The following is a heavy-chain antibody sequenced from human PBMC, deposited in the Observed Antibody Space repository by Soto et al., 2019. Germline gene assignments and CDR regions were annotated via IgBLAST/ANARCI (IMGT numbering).Heavy chain of an antibody. CDR1: GGAFSGYY. CDR2: INHSGST. Sequence: PAETLSLTCAVYGGAFSGYYCICIRHPPGKWLEWIGEINHSGSTNYNPSLKSRVTISVDTSKNQFSLKLSSVTAADTAVYYCARGRFVVLMVYSFDYWGQGTLVTVSS. CDR3: ARGRFVVLMVYSFDY. V-gene: IGHV4-34*01. J-gene: IGHJ4*02. D-gene: IGHD2-8*01.